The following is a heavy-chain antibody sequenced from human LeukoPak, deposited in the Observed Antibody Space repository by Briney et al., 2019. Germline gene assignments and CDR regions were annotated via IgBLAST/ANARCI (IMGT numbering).Heavy chain of an antibody. D-gene: IGHD4-17*01. CDR3: AKDADDSGDYVGIDY. V-gene: IGHV3-9*01. J-gene: IGHJ4*02. CDR1: GFSFNDYA. Sequence: GGSLRLSCAASGFSFNDYAMHWVRQAPGKGLEWVSGISWNRNTIGYADSVRGRFTIFRDDGKNSLYLQMNSLRAEDTALYYCAKDADDSGDYVGIDYWGQGTLVTVSS. CDR2: ISWNRNTI.